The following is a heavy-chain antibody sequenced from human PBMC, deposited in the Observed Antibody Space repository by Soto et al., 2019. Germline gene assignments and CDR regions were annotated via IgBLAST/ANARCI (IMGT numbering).Heavy chain of an antibody. Sequence: QVQLVESGGGVVQPGRSLRVSCAASGFTFSIYAMHWVRQAPGTGLEWVAVISYDGTKTYYADSVKGRFTISRDNSKNTVYLQMNSLRDEDTAVYYCAKDRSPRRQWLIDPFGYWGQGTLVSVSP. V-gene: IGHV3-30*18. J-gene: IGHJ4*02. CDR2: ISYDGTKT. D-gene: IGHD6-19*01. CDR3: AKDRSPRRQWLIDPFGY. CDR1: GFTFSIYA.